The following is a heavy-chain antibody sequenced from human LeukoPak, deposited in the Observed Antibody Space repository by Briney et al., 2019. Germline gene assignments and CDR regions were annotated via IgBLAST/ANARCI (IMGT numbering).Heavy chain of an antibody. CDR3: ATWYSESTQEHNL. Sequence: GGSLRLSCAASGFTFSSYSMNWVRQAPGKGLEWVSSISTSSSYIHYADSVKGRFTISRDNAKASFYLQMDSLRDEDTAVYYCATWYSESTQEHNLWGQGIRVTASS. V-gene: IGHV3-21*01. CDR1: GFTFSSYS. D-gene: IGHD2-21*01. J-gene: IGHJ4*02. CDR2: ISTSSSYI.